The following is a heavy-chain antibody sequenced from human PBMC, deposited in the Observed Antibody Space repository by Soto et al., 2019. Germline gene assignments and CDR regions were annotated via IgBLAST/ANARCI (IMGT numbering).Heavy chain of an antibody. CDR1: GFTFSSYI. J-gene: IGHJ3*02. V-gene: IGHV3-21*01. CDR2: ISSSSSYI. Sequence: PGGSLRLSCAASGFTFSSYIMNWVRQSPGKGLEWVSSISSSSSYIYYADSVKGRFTISRDNAKNSLYLQMNSLRAEDTAVYYCARVGGGYQLLHAFDIWGQGTMVTVSS. CDR3: ARVGGGYQLLHAFDI. D-gene: IGHD2-2*01.